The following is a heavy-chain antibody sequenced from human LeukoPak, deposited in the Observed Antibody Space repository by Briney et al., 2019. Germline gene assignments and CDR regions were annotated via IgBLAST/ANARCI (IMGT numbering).Heavy chain of an antibody. CDR3: ARGFSSTSWENDY. V-gene: IGHV4-34*01. D-gene: IGHD2-2*01. CDR2: INHSGST. J-gene: IGHJ4*02. Sequence: SETLSLTCAVYGGSFSGYYWSWIRQPPGKGLEWIGEINHSGSTNYNPSLKSRVTISVDTSKNQFSLKLSPVTAADTAVYYCARGFSSTSWENDYWGQGTLVTVSS. CDR1: GGSFSGYY.